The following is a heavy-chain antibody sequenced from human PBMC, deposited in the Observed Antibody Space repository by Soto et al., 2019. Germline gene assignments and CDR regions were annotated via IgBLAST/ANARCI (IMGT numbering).Heavy chain of an antibody. D-gene: IGHD3-22*01. CDR1: GFTFSNYW. V-gene: IGHV3-74*01. J-gene: IGHJ3*02. CDR2: ISSDGSRT. CDR3: ARSSGYYAFDI. Sequence: EVQLVESGGGLVQPGGSLRLSCAASGFTFSNYWIYWVRQAPGKGLMWVSHISSDGSRTSYADSVNGRFTISRDNAKNTLFLQMISLRAEDTAVYYCARSSGYYAFDIWGQGTMVTVSS.